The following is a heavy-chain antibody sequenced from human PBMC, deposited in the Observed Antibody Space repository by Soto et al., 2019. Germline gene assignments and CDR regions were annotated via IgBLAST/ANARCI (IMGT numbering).Heavy chain of an antibody. D-gene: IGHD3-9*01. CDR2: INPSGDST. V-gene: IGHV1-46*03. Sequence: ASVKVSCKASGFTFTKFYLHWVRQAPGQGLEWMGVINPSGDSTVYAQKFQGRIATTRDTSTSTVYMELSSLRSEDTAVYYCVRPSLPYDILGYFEHWGQGSLVTVSS. CDR3: VRPSLPYDILGYFEH. CDR1: GFTFTKFY. J-gene: IGHJ4*02.